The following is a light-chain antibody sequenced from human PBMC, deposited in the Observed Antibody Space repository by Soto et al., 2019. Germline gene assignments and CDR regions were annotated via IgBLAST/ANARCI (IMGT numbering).Light chain of an antibody. V-gene: IGLV1-40*01. CDR3: QSYDSSLSGWV. J-gene: IGLJ3*02. Sequence: QSVLTQPPSVSGAPGQRVTVSCIGSRFNIGAGYDVHWYQQLPGTAPKLLIFGNSNRPSGVPDRFSGSKSDTSASLAITGLQAEDEADYYCQSYDSSLSGWVFGGGTQLTVL. CDR2: GNS. CDR1: RFNIGAGYD.